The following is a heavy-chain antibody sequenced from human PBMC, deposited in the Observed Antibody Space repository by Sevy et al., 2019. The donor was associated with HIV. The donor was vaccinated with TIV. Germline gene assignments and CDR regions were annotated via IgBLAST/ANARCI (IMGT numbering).Heavy chain of an antibody. CDR1: GFSFISYA. V-gene: IGHV3-23*01. Sequence: GGSLRLSCAASGFSFISYAMNWVRQAPGKGLEWVSAISGSDGATYYADSVKGRFSISRDSSKNTLYLQMDSLRADDTAVYYCAKDIVAVVGDAFDIWGQGTMVTVSS. CDR2: ISGSDGAT. D-gene: IGHD2-15*01. J-gene: IGHJ3*02. CDR3: AKDIVAVVGDAFDI.